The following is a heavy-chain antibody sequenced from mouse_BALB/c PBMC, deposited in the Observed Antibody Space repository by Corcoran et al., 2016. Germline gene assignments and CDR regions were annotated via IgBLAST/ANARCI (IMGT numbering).Heavy chain of an antibody. D-gene: IGHD4-1*01. V-gene: IGHV3-6*02. CDR3: ARPLLGRYWYFDV. J-gene: IGHJ1*01. Sequence: DVQLQESGPGLVKPSQSLSLTCSVTGYSITSGYYWNWIRQFPGNKLEWMGYISYDGSNNYNPSLKNRISITRDTSKNQFFLKLNSVTTEDTATYYCARPLLGRYWYFDVWGAGTTVTVSS. CDR2: ISYDGSN. CDR1: GYSITSGYY.